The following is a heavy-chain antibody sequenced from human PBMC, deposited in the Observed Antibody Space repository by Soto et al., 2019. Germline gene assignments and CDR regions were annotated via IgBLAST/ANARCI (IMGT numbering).Heavy chain of an antibody. CDR3: ARGLKYDSSGYYRVLAY. Sequence: ASVKVSCKASGYTFTSYGISWVRQAPGQGLEWMGWISAYNGNTNYAQKLQGRVTMTTDTSTSTAYMELRSLRSDDTAVYYCARGLKYDSSGYYRVLAYWGQGTLVTVPS. CDR1: GYTFTSYG. J-gene: IGHJ4*02. CDR2: ISAYNGNT. V-gene: IGHV1-18*01. D-gene: IGHD3-22*01.